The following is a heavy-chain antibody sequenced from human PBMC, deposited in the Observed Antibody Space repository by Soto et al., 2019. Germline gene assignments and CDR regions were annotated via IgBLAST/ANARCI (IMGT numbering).Heavy chain of an antibody. CDR1: GGSISSGGYY. D-gene: IGHD3-22*01. CDR3: ARVAHYYDSSGYYSPWFDP. V-gene: IGHV4-31*02. J-gene: IGHJ5*02. CDR2: IYYSGST. Sequence: TSETLSLTCTVSGGSISSGGYYWSWIRQHPGKGLEWIGYIYYSGSTYYNPSLKSRVTISVGTSKNQFSLKLSSVTAADTAVYYCARVAHYYDSSGYYSPWFDPWGQGTLVTVSS.